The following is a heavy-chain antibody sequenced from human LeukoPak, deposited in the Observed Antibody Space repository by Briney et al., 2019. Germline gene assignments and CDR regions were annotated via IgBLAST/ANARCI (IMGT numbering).Heavy chain of an antibody. J-gene: IGHJ3*01. CDR2: ISWNSGRI. CDR3: AKDITARIPAAFDL. CDR1: GFTFSSYS. D-gene: IGHD2-21*01. Sequence: PGGSLRLSCAASGFTFSSYSMNWVRQTPGKGLEWVSGISWNSGRIDYADSVKGRFTISRDNAKNSLFLQMNSLRAEDTAFYYCAKDITARIPAAFDLWGQGTMVTVSS. V-gene: IGHV3-9*01.